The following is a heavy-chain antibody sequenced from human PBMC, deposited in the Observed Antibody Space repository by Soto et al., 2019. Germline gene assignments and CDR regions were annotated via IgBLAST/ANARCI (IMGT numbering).Heavy chain of an antibody. CDR3: AKGSGQSAFDI. D-gene: IGHD2-15*01. J-gene: IGHJ3*02. V-gene: IGHV3-7*01. Sequence: PGGSLRLSCAASGFTFSSYWMSWVRQAPGKGLEWVANIKQDGSEKYYVDSVKGRFTISRDNSKNTLYLQMNSLRAEDTAVYYCAKGSGQSAFDIWGQGTMVTVSS. CDR2: IKQDGSEK. CDR1: GFTFSSYW.